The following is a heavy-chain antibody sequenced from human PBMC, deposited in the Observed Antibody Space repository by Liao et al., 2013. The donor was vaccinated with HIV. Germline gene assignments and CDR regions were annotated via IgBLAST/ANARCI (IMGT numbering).Heavy chain of an antibody. Sequence: QLQLQESGPGLVKPSETVSLTCTVSGVAIGGSTYYWGWIRQPPGKGPEWIATVFSSGSTHYNLSLKSRLSISIDAPKNQFSLKLLSVTAADTAVYYCARVVPYQMTLFGEVIPRQSILDIWGQGTRVTVSS. D-gene: IGHD3-3*01. CDR2: VFSSGST. J-gene: IGHJ3*02. CDR1: GVAIGGSTYY. CDR3: ARVVPYQMTLFGEVIPRQSILDI. V-gene: IGHV4-39*07.